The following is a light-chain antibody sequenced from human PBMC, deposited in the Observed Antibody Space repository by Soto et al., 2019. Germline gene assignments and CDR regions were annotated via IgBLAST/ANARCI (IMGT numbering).Light chain of an antibody. Sequence: QSALTQPPSVSGAPGQRVTISCTGSSSNIGAGGDVHWYQQFLGAAPKLLIYVNGNRPSGVPDRFSGFRSGTSASLVITGLQAEDEADYYCQSYDSGLSISIFGTGTKLTVL. J-gene: IGLJ1*01. CDR2: VNG. CDR3: QSYDSGLSISI. V-gene: IGLV1-40*01. CDR1: SSNIGAGGD.